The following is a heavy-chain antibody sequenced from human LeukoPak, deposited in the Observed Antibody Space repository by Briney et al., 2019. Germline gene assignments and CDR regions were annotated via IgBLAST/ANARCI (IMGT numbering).Heavy chain of an antibody. D-gene: IGHD1-26*01. V-gene: IGHV4-4*07. CDR2: VYTSGNT. Sequence: SETLSLTCTVSGGSINTDYWSWIRQPAGRGLEWIGRVYTSGNTKYNASLQSRVTMSIDTSTKQFFLKLSSVTAADTAVYYCARETLVGTTNYYDNWGQGTLVTVSS. CDR3: ARETLVGTTNYYDN. CDR1: GGSINTDY. J-gene: IGHJ4*02.